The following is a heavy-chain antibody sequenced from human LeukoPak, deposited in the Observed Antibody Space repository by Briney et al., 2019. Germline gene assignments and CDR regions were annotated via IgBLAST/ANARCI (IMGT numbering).Heavy chain of an antibody. CDR1: GYTFTGYY. CDR2: INPNSGGT. CDR3: ASRFASGSYYPGFDY. D-gene: IGHD1-26*01. Sequence: ASVTVSCKASGYTFTGYYMHWVRQAPGQGLEWMGWINPNSGGTNYAQKFQGRVTMTRDTSISTAYMELSRLRSDDTAVYYCASRFASGSYYPGFDYWGQGTLVTVSS. J-gene: IGHJ4*02. V-gene: IGHV1-2*02.